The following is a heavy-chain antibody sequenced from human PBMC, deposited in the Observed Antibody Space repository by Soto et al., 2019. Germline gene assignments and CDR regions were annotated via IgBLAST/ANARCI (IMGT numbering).Heavy chain of an antibody. V-gene: IGHV2-5*02. D-gene: IGHD2-2*01. CDR2: IYWDDDK. J-gene: IGHJ3*01. Sequence: QITLKESGPTLVKPTQTLTLTCTFSGFSLSAAGVGVGWIREPPGKDLEWLALIYWDDDKRYRPSLKSMPSITTETTKNQVVLTMTNMDPVDTAAYYCAHAYGGTSGPAAAFDVWGQGTVVTVSS. CDR3: AHAYGGTSGPAAAFDV. CDR1: GFSLSAAGVG.